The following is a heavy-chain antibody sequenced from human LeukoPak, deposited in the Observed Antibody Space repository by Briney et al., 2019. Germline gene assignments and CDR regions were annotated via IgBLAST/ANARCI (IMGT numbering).Heavy chain of an antibody. D-gene: IGHD5-18*01. V-gene: IGHV3-15*01. J-gene: IGHJ4*02. CDR1: GFTFSNAW. Sequence: PGRSLRLSCAASGFTFSNAWMSWVRQAPGKGPEWVGRIKSKTDGGTTDYAAPVKGRFTISRDDSKNTLYLQMNSLKTEDTAVYYCTTDQWGYSYGIFDYWGQGTLVTVSS. CDR2: IKSKTDGGTT. CDR3: TTDQWGYSYGIFDY.